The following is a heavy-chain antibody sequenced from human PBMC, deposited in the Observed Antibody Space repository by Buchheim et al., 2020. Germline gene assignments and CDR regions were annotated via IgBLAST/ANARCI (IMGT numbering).Heavy chain of an antibody. CDR3: ASRGYYYDSSGYYLGDY. Sequence: QVQLQQWGAGLLKPSETLSLTCAVYGGSFSGYYWSWIRQPPGKGLEWIGEINHSGSTNYNPPLKSRVTISVDTSKNQFSLKLSSVTAADTAVYYCASRGYYYDSSGYYLGDYWGQGTL. CDR1: GGSFSGYY. D-gene: IGHD3-22*01. V-gene: IGHV4-34*01. CDR2: INHSGST. J-gene: IGHJ4*02.